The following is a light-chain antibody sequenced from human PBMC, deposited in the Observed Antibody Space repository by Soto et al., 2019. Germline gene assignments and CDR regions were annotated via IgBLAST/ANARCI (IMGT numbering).Light chain of an antibody. J-gene: IGKJ3*01. CDR1: ETISSHY. CDR2: GAS. V-gene: IGKV3-20*01. CDR3: QNFGDSPFP. Sequence: EIVLMQSPDTLSLYPGERATLSCRASETISSHYIAWYQQKPGQAPRLLIFGASTRATGLPDRFSGSWSGTDFTLTISRLEPEDFAVYYCQNFGDSPFPFGPGTKVDIK.